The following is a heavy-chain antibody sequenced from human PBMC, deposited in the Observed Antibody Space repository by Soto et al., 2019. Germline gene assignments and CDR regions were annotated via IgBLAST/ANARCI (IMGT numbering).Heavy chain of an antibody. CDR2: ISRSSSYI. D-gene: IGHD2-2*01. CDR3: ARDRGVIVVVPAAPGNWFDP. Sequence: GGSLRLSCAASGFTFSSYDLHWVRQATGKGLEWVSSISRSSSYIYYADSVKGRFTISRDNAKNSLYLQMNSLRAEDTAVYYCARDRGVIVVVPAAPGNWFDPWGQGTLVTVSS. CDR1: GFTFSSYD. J-gene: IGHJ5*02. V-gene: IGHV3-21*01.